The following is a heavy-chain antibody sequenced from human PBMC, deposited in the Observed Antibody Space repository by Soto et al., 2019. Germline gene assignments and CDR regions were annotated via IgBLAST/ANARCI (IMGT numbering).Heavy chain of an antibody. D-gene: IGHD4-4*01. J-gene: IGHJ6*02. CDR1: GYTFTGYY. CDR2: INPNSGGT. V-gene: IGHV1-2*04. CDR3: ARDRPTVTTGYYYGMDV. Sequence: ASVKVSCKASGYTFTGYYMHCVRQAPGQGLEWMGWINPNSGGTNYAQKFQGWVTMTRDTSISTAYMELSRLRSDDTAVYYCARDRPTVTTGYYYGMDVWGQGTTVTVSS.